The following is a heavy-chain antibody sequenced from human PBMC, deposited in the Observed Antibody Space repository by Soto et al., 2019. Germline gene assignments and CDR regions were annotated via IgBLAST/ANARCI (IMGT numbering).Heavy chain of an antibody. D-gene: IGHD3-22*01. CDR1: GGSISSGY. Sequence: SETLSLTCSVSGGSISSGYWTWIRQPPGKGLEWIGYIYYGGSINYNPSLKSRVIISVDTAKNQFSLRLSSVTAADTAVYYCTGAYYDINGYSLDPWGKGTSVTVSS. CDR2: IYYGGSI. CDR3: TGAYYDINGYSLDP. J-gene: IGHJ5*02. V-gene: IGHV4-59*01.